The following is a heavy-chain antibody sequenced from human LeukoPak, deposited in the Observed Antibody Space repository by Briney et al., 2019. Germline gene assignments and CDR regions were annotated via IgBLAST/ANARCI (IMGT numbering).Heavy chain of an antibody. CDR1: GGSLSNYY. J-gene: IGHJ4*02. CDR3: ARSGTLTGYLY. CDR2: IFYSGST. Sequence: SETLSLTCTVSGGSLSNYYWTWIRQPPGRGLEGIGYIFYSGSTNYNPYLKSRVTMSVDTSKNQFSLKLNSVTAADTAVYYCARSGTLTGYLYWGQGALVTVSS. V-gene: IGHV4-59*01. D-gene: IGHD3-9*01.